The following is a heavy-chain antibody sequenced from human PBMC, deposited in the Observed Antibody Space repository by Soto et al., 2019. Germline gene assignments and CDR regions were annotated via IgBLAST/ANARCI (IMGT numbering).Heavy chain of an antibody. Sequence: SETLSLTCTVSGGPVSSSSYSWGWIRQPPGTGLEWIGSLYYSGSTYYNPSLKSRVTISVDTSKNQFSLKLSSVTAADTAVYYCARHGIAVAGTGEWFDPWGQGTLVTVSS. CDR3: ARHGIAVAGTGEWFDP. CDR1: GGPVSSSSYS. V-gene: IGHV4-39*01. CDR2: LYYSGST. D-gene: IGHD6-19*01. J-gene: IGHJ5*02.